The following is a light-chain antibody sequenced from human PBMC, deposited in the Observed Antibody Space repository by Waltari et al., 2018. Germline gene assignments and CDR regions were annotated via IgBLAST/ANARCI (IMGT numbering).Light chain of an antibody. CDR1: QGIARN. CDR3: QQYNDWYS. J-gene: IGKJ2*03. Sequence: EKVMTQSHATLSVSPWGVVTLSCRASQGIARNLAWYQYRPGQAPRLLIYDASTRASGIPSRFSGSWSGTEFTLTISGLQSDDSALYYCQQYNDWYSFGQGTKLEI. CDR2: DAS. V-gene: IGKV3-15*01.